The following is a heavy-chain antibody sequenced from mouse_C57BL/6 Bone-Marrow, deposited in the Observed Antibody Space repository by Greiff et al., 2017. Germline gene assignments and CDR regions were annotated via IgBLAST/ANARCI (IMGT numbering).Heavy chain of an antibody. CDR2: IDPSDSYT. CDR3: ARGGGGAVGDFDD. V-gene: IGHV1-59*01. Sequence: QVQLQQPGAELVRPGTSVKLSCKASGYTFTSYWMHWVKQRPGQGLEWIGLIDPSDSYTNYNQKFKGKATLTVDTSSSTAYMQLSSLTSEDSAVYYGARGGGGAVGDFDDWGQGTTLTVSS. CDR1: GYTFTSYW. D-gene: IGHD1-1*01. J-gene: IGHJ2*01.